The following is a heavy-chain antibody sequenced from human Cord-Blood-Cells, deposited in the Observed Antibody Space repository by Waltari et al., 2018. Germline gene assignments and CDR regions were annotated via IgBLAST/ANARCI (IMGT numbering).Heavy chain of an antibody. CDR2: IRSKANSYAT. J-gene: IGHJ4*02. CDR1: GFTFSGSA. Sequence: EVQLVESGGGLVQPGGSLKLSCAASGFTFSGSAMHGVRQASGKGLEWVGRIRSKANSYATAYAASVKGRFTISRDDSKNTAYLQMNSLETEDTAVYYCTRRAQGGNYDYWGQGTLVTVSS. V-gene: IGHV3-73*02. CDR3: TRRAQGGNYDY. D-gene: IGHD4-4*01.